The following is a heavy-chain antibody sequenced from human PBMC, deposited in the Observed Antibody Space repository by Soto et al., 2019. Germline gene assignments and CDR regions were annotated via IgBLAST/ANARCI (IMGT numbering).Heavy chain of an antibody. CDR1: GFTFSSYG. Sequence: QVQLVESGGGVVQPGRSLRLSCAASGFTFSSYGMHWVRQAPGKGLERVAVISYDGSNKYYADPVKGRFTISRDNSKNTLYLHMDSLRAEDTAVYYCANLLPFAYWGQGTLVTVSS. CDR2: ISYDGSNK. CDR3: ANLLPFAY. V-gene: IGHV3-30*18. J-gene: IGHJ4*02.